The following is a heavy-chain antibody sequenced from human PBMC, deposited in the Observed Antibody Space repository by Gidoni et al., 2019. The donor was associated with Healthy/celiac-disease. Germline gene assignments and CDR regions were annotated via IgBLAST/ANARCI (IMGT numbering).Heavy chain of an antibody. CDR1: GGSISSGGYY. V-gene: IGHV4-31*03. D-gene: IGHD2-2*01. CDR3: AVLKDIVVVPAAVNFDY. Sequence: QVQLQASGRGLVKRSQTLSLICTVSGGSISSGGYYWSWIRQHPGKGLDWIGSIYDGGSTYYNPSLKSRVTISVDTSKNQFSLKLISVTAADTAVYYCAVLKDIVVVPAAVNFDYWGQGTLVTVSS. J-gene: IGHJ4*02. CDR2: IYDGGST.